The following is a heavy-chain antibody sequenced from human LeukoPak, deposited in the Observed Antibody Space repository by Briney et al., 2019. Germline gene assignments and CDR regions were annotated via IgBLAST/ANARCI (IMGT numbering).Heavy chain of an antibody. CDR3: AAHLAAAGHPEDVGAFDI. Sequence: GASVKVSCKVSGYTLTELSMHWVRQAPGKGLEWMGGFDPEDGETIYAQKFQGRVTMTEDTSTDTAYMELSSLRSEDTAVYYCAAHLAAAGHPEDVGAFDIWGQGTMVTVSS. V-gene: IGHV1-24*01. J-gene: IGHJ3*02. CDR2: FDPEDGET. D-gene: IGHD6-13*01. CDR1: GYTLTELS.